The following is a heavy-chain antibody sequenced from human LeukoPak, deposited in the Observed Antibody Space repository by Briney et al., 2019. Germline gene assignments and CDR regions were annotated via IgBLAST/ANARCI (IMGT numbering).Heavy chain of an antibody. V-gene: IGHV1-2*02. CDR1: GYTFTDYY. CDR3: ARARWLQYYFDY. J-gene: IGHJ4*02. D-gene: IGHD5-24*01. Sequence: ASVKVSCKASGYTFTDYYMHWVRQAPGQGLEWMGWINPNSGGTNYAQKFQGRVTMTRDTSISTAYMELSRLRSDDTAVYYCARARWLQYYFDYWGQGTLVTVSS. CDR2: INPNSGGT.